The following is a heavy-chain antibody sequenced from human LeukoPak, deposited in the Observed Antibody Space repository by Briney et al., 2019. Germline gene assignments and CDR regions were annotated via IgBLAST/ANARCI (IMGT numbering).Heavy chain of an antibody. V-gene: IGHV3-15*01. CDR2: IRSTTAGGTT. CDR1: GFTLSNVW. Sequence: PGGSLRLSCAASGFTLSNVWMSWLRQAPEKGLELVGRIRSTTAGGTTDYAAPVKGIFTISRDELENTLYLQINSLQTEDTAVYYCLTGSTWGQGTLVTVSS. D-gene: IGHD5/OR15-5a*01. J-gene: IGHJ4*02. CDR3: LTGST.